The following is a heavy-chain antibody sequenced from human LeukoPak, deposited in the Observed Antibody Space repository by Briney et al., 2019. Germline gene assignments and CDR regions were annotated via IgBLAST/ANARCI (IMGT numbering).Heavy chain of an antibody. CDR2: ISSSSSTI. Sequence: GGSLRLSCAASGFTFSSYALSWVRQAPGKGLEWVSYISSSSSTIYYADSVKGRFTISRDNAKNSLYLQMNSLRAEDTAVYYCARDQTDLDIWGQGTMVTVSS. CDR1: GFTFSSYA. J-gene: IGHJ3*02. CDR3: ARDQTDLDI. V-gene: IGHV3-48*01.